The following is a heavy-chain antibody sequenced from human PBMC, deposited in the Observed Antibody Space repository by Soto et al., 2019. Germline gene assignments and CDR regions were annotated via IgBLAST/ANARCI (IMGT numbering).Heavy chain of an antibody. CDR2: IYYSGST. Sequence: SETLSLTCAVSGGSISSSKWGSWVRQPPGKGLGWIGSIYYSGSTYYNPSLKSRVTISVDTSKNQFSLKLSSVTAADTAVYYCARRLSETYYDILTGYSEGPVDYWGQGTLVTVSS. CDR1: GGSISSSKW. D-gene: IGHD3-9*01. V-gene: IGHV4-39*01. CDR3: ARRLSETYYDILTGYSEGPVDY. J-gene: IGHJ4*02.